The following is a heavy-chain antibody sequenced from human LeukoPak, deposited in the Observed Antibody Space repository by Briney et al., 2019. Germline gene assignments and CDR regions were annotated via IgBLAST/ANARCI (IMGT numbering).Heavy chain of an antibody. CDR3: AKQGPGSCGSTSCYGVDY. CDR1: GYTFTSYG. D-gene: IGHD2-2*01. J-gene: IGHJ4*02. CDR2: INTNTGNP. V-gene: IGHV7-4-1*02. Sequence: ASVKVSCKASGYTFTSYGIHWVRQAPGQGLDWMGWINTNTGNPTYAQGFTGRSVFSLETSVSTSYLQISSLKAEDTAMYYCAKQGPGSCGSTSCYGVDYWGQGTLVTVSS.